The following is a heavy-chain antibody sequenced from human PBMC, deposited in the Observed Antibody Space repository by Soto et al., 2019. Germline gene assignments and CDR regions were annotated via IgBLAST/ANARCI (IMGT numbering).Heavy chain of an antibody. V-gene: IGHV3-7*01. CDR2: IKQDGSET. CDR1: GFTFTSYW. Sequence: EVQLVESGGGLVQPGGSLRLSCAASGFTFTSYWMSWVRQAPGKGLEWVANIKQDGSETYYVDSVKGRFTISRDNAKNSLYLQMNSLRSEDTALYSCSRNSYVEIWGQGTMVTVSS. J-gene: IGHJ3*02. CDR3: SRNSYVEI. D-gene: IGHD2-21*01.